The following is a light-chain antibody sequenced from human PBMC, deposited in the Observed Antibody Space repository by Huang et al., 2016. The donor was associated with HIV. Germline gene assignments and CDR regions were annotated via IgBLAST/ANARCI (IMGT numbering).Light chain of an antibody. J-gene: IGKJ1*01. V-gene: IGKV3-15*01. CDR2: DAS. CDR3: QQYNNWPPWT. CDR1: QSVNNK. Sequence: EVVMTQSPVTLSVSPGERATLSCRASQSVNNKLAWCQQKPGQAPRLLIHDASSRATGIPDRFSGSGSGTEFTLTISSLQSEDFAVYYCQQYNNWPPWTFGQGTKVEIK.